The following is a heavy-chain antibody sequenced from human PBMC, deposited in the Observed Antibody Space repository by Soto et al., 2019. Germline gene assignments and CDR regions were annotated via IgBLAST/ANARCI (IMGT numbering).Heavy chain of an antibody. J-gene: IGHJ4*02. CDR3: ARGWENGDSARN. V-gene: IGHV3-53*02. CDR2: IHSGGST. D-gene: IGHD4-17*01. Sequence: EVQLVETGGGLIQPGGSLRLSCAASGFTVSSHYMSWVRQAPGKGLEWVSVIHSGGSTYYADSVKGRFTIYRDNSKNTVSLQMNSLRAEDRAVYHCARGWENGDSARNWGQGTLFTVSS. CDR1: GFTVSSHY.